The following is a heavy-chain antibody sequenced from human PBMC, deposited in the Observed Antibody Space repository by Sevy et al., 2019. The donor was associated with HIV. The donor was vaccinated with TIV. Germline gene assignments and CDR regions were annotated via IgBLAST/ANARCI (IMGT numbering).Heavy chain of an antibody. V-gene: IGHV1-69*13. J-gene: IGHJ4*02. D-gene: IGHD2-15*01. Sequence: ASVKVSCKASGGTFSSYAISWVRQAPGQGLEWMGGIIPIFGTANYAQKFQGRVTITADESTSTAYMELSSLRSDDTAVYYCARFPYCSGGSCRSRIDYWGQGTLVTVSS. CDR2: IIPIFGTA. CDR1: GGTFSSYA. CDR3: ARFPYCSGGSCRSRIDY.